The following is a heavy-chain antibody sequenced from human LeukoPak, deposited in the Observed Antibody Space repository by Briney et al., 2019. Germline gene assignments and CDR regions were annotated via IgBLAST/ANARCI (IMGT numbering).Heavy chain of an antibody. CDR1: GYTFTNYY. Sequence: ASVKVSCKASGYTFTNYYMHWVRQAPGQGLEWMGWINPNSGGTNYAQKLQGRVTMTRDTSISTAYMELSRLRSDDTAVYYCARQERARGYYYYYYMDVWGKGTTVTVSS. D-gene: IGHD3-10*01. CDR2: INPNSGGT. V-gene: IGHV1-2*02. J-gene: IGHJ6*03. CDR3: ARQERARGYYYYYYMDV.